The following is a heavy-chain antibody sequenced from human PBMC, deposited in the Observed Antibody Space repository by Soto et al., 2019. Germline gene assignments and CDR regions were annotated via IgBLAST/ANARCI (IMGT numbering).Heavy chain of an antibody. Sequence: QVQLVQSGAEVKKPGSSVKVSCKASGGTFSSYAISWVRQAPGQGLEWMGGIIPIFGTANYAQKFQGRVTITADESTSTAYMGLSSLRSEDTAVYYCARQEQLWLLGSARGYYYYGMDVWGQGTTVTVSS. D-gene: IGHD5-18*01. J-gene: IGHJ6*02. CDR3: ARQEQLWLLGSARGYYYYGMDV. CDR2: IIPIFGTA. V-gene: IGHV1-69*01. CDR1: GGTFSSYA.